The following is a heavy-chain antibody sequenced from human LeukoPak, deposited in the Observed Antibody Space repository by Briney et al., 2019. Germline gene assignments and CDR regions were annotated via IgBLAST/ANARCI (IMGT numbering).Heavy chain of an antibody. D-gene: IGHD6-13*01. V-gene: IGHV3-7*01. CDR1: GFTFSSFW. CDR2: IERDGSKK. Sequence: GGSLRLSCAASGFTFSSFWMTWVRQAPGKGLEWVANIERDGSKKAYVDSVKGRFTISRDNAKNSLYLQMSSLRAEDTAVYYCATAPAAADSCWGQGTLVAVSS. CDR3: ATAPAAADSC. J-gene: IGHJ4*02.